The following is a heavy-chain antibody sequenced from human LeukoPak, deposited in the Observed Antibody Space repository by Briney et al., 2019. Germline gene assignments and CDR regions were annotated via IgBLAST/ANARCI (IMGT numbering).Heavy chain of an antibody. J-gene: IGHJ4*02. Sequence: GGSLRLSCAASGFTFSSYAMSWVRQAPGKGLEWVSAISGSGGSTYYADSVKGRFTISRDNSKNTLYLQMNSLRAEDTAVYYCAKDNPFITWIQLWSELDYWGQGTLVTVSS. CDR2: ISGSGGST. D-gene: IGHD5-18*01. CDR1: GFTFSSYA. V-gene: IGHV3-23*01. CDR3: AKDNPFITWIQLWSELDY.